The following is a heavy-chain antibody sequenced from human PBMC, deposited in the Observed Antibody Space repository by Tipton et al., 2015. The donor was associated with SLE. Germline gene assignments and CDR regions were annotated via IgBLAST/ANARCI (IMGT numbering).Heavy chain of an antibody. V-gene: IGHV4-31*03. J-gene: IGHJ4*02. CDR2: IYYSGST. Sequence: TLSLTCTVSGGSISSGGYYWSWIRQYPGKGLEWIGYIYYSGSTYYNPSLKSRVTISVDMSKSQFSLRLSSVTAADTAVYYCARDQGEVGGDYFDSWGQGTLVIVSS. CDR1: GGSISSGGYY. D-gene: IGHD1-26*01. CDR3: ARDQGEVGGDYFDS.